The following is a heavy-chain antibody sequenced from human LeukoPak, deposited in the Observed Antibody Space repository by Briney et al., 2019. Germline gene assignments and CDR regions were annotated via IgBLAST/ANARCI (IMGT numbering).Heavy chain of an antibody. J-gene: IGHJ4*02. CDR2: INPNSGGT. CDR3: ARDTIYDFWSGYHDY. D-gene: IGHD3-3*01. Sequence: ASVKVSCKASGYTFTGYYMHWVRQAPGQGLEWMGWINPNSGGTNYAQKFQGRVTMTRDASISTAYMELSRLRSDDTAVYYCARDTIYDFWSGYHDYWGQGTLVTVSS. CDR1: GYTFTGYY. V-gene: IGHV1-2*02.